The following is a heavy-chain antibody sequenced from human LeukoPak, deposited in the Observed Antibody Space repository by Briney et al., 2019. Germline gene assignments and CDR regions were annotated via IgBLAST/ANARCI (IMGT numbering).Heavy chain of an antibody. V-gene: IGHV1-18*01. CDR2: VSAYNGNT. J-gene: IGHJ3*02. CDR3: ARDWLGYCSSTSCYETVGAFDI. Sequence: ASVKVSCKASGYTFTSYGISWVRQAPGQGLEWMGWVSAYNGNTNYAQKLQGRVTMTTDTSTSTAYMELRSLRSDDTAVYYCARDWLGYCSSTSCYETVGAFDIWGQGTMVTVSS. CDR1: GYTFTSYG. D-gene: IGHD2-2*01.